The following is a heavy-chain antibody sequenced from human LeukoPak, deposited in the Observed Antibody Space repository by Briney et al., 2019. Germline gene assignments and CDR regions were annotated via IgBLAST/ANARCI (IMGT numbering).Heavy chain of an antibody. J-gene: IGHJ4*02. V-gene: IGHV4-39*01. CDR1: GCSISSSSYY. CDR3: ARLSRGYSYGYGFDY. D-gene: IGHD5-18*01. Sequence: SETLSLTCTVSGCSISSSSYYWGWIRQPPGKGLEWIGSIYYSGSTYYNPTLKSRVTISVDTSKNQFSLKLSSVTAADTAVYYCARLSRGYSYGYGFDYWGQGTLVTVSS. CDR2: IYYSGST.